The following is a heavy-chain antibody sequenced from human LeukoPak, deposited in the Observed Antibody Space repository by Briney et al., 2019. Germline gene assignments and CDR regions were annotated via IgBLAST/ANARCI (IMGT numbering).Heavy chain of an antibody. J-gene: IGHJ4*02. Sequence: PGGSLRLSCAASGFTFSNCWMHWVRQAPGKGLEWVAVISYDGSNKYYADSVKGRFTISRDNSKDTLYLQMNSLRAEDTAVYYCARGPYYYDSSGYGAFDYWGQGTLVTVSS. CDR1: GFTFSNCW. CDR3: ARGPYYYDSSGYGAFDY. CDR2: ISYDGSNK. D-gene: IGHD3-22*01. V-gene: IGHV3-30-3*01.